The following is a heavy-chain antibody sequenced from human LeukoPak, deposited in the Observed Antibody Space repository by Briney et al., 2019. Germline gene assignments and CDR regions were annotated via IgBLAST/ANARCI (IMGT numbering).Heavy chain of an antibody. V-gene: IGHV3-15*07. CDR3: TTDVYLMVRGAY. CDR2: IKSKTKGGTT. D-gene: IGHD3-10*01. J-gene: IGHJ4*02. Sequence: GGSLRLSCAASVFTLSNAWMKWVRQARWKGREWVVRIKSKTKGGTTDYAAPVKGRFTISRDDSKNTLYLQMNSLRIEDTAVYYCTTDVYLMVRGAYWGQGTLVTVSS. CDR1: VFTLSNAW.